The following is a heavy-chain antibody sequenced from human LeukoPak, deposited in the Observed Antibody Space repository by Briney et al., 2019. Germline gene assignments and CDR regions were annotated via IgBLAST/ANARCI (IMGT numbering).Heavy chain of an antibody. J-gene: IGHJ4*02. D-gene: IGHD1-26*01. V-gene: IGHV3-30-3*01. CDR2: VSYEGSNK. Sequence: GGSLRLSRAPPGFTFSNYAMHCVRQPPGKGLEWGAVVSYEGSNKYYADSVKGRFTISRDNSTNTLYMQMNSLRAEDAAIYYCATIGDRRTGELYRIDYWGQGTLVTVSS. CDR1: GFTFSNYA. CDR3: ATIGDRRTGELYRIDY.